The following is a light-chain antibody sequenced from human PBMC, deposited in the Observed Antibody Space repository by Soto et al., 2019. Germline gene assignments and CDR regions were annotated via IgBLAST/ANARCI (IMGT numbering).Light chain of an antibody. CDR3: SSYAGSNNVV. Sequence: QSVLTQPPSASGYPGQSVTISCTGTSSDVGGYNYVSWYQQHPGKAPKLIIYEFTKRPSGVPDRFSGSKSGNTASLTVSGLQAEDEADYYCSSYAGSNNVVFGGGTKVTVL. CDR2: EFT. CDR1: SSDVGGYNY. J-gene: IGLJ2*01. V-gene: IGLV2-8*01.